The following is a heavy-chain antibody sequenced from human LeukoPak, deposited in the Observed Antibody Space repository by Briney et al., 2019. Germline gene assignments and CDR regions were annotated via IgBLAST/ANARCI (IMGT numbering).Heavy chain of an antibody. CDR3: ATDSYQRGGGYYRY. D-gene: IGHD3-3*01. CDR2: IIPIFGTA. V-gene: IGHV1-69*06. J-gene: IGHJ4*02. Sequence: GASVKVSCKSSGGTFSSYAISWVRQAPGQGLEWMGRIIPIFGTANYAQKFQGRVTMTEDTSTDTAYMELSSLRSEDTAVYYCATDSYQRGGGYYRYWGQGTLVTVSS. CDR1: GGTFSSYA.